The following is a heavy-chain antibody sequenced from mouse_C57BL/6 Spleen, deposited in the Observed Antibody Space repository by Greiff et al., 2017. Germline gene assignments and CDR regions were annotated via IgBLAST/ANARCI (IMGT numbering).Heavy chain of an antibody. J-gene: IGHJ1*03. CDR1: GYTFTDYE. CDR3: TADYYSNYWYFDV. D-gene: IGHD2-5*01. V-gene: IGHV1-15*01. CDR2: IDPETGGT. Sequence: QVQLKQSGAELVRPGASVTLSCKASGYTFTDYEMHWVKQTPVHGLEWIGAIDPETGGTAYNQKFKGKAILTADKSSSTAYMELRSLTSEDSAVYYCTADYYSNYWYFDVWGTGTTVTVSS.